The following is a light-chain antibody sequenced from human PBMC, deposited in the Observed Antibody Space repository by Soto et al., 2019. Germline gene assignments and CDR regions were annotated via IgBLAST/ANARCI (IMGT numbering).Light chain of an antibody. CDR3: SSYAGSNIYVV. CDR1: SSDVGGYNY. J-gene: IGLJ2*01. Sequence: QSALTQPPSASGSPGQSVTISCTGTSSDVGGYNYVSWYQQHPGKAPKLMIYEVSKRPSGVPDRFSGSKSGNTASLTVSGLQAEDEADYYCSSYAGSNIYVVFGGGTKVTV. V-gene: IGLV2-8*01. CDR2: EVS.